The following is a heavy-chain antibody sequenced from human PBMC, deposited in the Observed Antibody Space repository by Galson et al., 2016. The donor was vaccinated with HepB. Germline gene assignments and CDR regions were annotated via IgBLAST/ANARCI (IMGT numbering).Heavy chain of an antibody. J-gene: IGHJ4*02. V-gene: IGHV3-11*06. D-gene: IGHD6-19*01. Sequence: SLRLSCAASGFTFSDYYMSWIRQAPGKGLEWVPYISSSSSYTNYADSVKGRFTISRDNAKNSLYLQMNSLRVEDTAVYYCARIDSSAWYPDDYWGQGTLVTVSS. CDR3: ARIDSSAWYPDDY. CDR1: GFTFSDYY. CDR2: ISSSSSYT.